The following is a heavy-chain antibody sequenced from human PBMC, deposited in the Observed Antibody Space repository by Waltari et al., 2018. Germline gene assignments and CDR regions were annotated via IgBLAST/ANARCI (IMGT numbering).Heavy chain of an antibody. V-gene: IGHV3-74*01. CDR3: ASWFIAVASKPVDY. D-gene: IGHD6-19*01. CDR2: INSDGSST. Sequence: EVQLVESGGGLVQPGGSLRLSCAASGFTFSSYWMHWVRQAPGKGLVWGSRINSDGSSTSYADSVKGRFTISRDNAKNTLYRQMNSLRAEDTAVYYCASWFIAVASKPVDYWGQGTLVTVSS. J-gene: IGHJ4*02. CDR1: GFTFSSYW.